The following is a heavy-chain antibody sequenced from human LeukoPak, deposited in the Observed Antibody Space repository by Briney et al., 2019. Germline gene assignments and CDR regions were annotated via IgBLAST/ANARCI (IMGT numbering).Heavy chain of an antibody. J-gene: IGHJ5*02. V-gene: IGHV1-18*01. D-gene: IGHD1-26*01. CDR3: ARDRLRSLNWFDP. CDR2: ISANSGKT. CDR1: GFTFTSFG. Sequence: ASVKVSCKASGFTFTSFGFTWVRQAPGQGLEWMGWISANSGKTDYAQTLQGRVTITRDTSASTAYMELSSLRSEDTAVYYCARDRLRSLNWFDPWGQGTLVTVSS.